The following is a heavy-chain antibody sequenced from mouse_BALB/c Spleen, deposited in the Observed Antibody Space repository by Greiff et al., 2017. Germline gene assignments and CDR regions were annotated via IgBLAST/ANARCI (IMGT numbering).Heavy chain of an antibody. J-gene: IGHJ2*01. V-gene: IGHV2-4-1*01. CDR2: IWSGGST. CDR1: GFSLTSYG. D-gene: IGHD1-1*01. CDR3: ARSLITTVVASYYFDY. Sequence: QVQLKESGPGLVQPSQSLSITCTVSGFSLTSYGVHWVRQSPGKGLEWLGVIWSGGSTDYNAAFISRLSISKDNSKSQVFFKMNSLQADDTAIYYCARSLITTVVASYYFDYWGQGTTLTVSS.